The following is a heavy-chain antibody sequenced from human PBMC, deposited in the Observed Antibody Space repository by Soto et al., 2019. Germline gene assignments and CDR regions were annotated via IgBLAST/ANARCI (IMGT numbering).Heavy chain of an antibody. V-gene: IGHV4-34*01. Sequence: SETLSLTCAFYGGSFSGYYWSWIRQPPGKGLEWIGEINHSGSTNYNPSLKSRVTISVDTSKNQFSLKLSSVTAADTAVYYCARGEELDGYGFDYWGQGTLVTVSS. D-gene: IGHD5-18*01. CDR1: GGSFSGYY. CDR3: ARGEELDGYGFDY. J-gene: IGHJ4*02. CDR2: INHSGST.